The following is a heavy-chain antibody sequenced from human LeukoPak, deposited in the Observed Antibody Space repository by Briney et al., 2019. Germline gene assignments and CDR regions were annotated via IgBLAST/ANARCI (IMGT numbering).Heavy chain of an antibody. CDR3: AKEVWGITFGGVDDAFDI. D-gene: IGHD3-16*01. CDR1: GFTFSSYG. J-gene: IGHJ3*02. Sequence: GSLRLSCAASGFTFSSYGMHWVRQAPGKGLEWVAVISYDGSNKYYADSVKGRFTISRDNSKNTLYLQMNSLRAEDTAVYYCAKEVWGITFGGVDDAFDIWGQGTMVTVSS. V-gene: IGHV3-30*18. CDR2: ISYDGSNK.